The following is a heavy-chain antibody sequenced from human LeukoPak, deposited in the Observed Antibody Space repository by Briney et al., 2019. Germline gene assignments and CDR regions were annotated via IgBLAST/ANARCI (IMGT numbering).Heavy chain of an antibody. CDR1: GFTFSSYG. J-gene: IGHJ6*02. D-gene: IGHD2-15*01. V-gene: IGHV3-30*03. Sequence: GRSLRLSCAASGFTFSSYGMHWVRQAPGKGLEGVAVISYDGSNKYYADSVKGRFTISRDNSKNTLYLQMNSLRAEDTAVYYCAREEAVGGSAFEGYYYYYGMDVWGQGTTVTVSS. CDR2: ISYDGSNK. CDR3: AREEAVGGSAFEGYYYYYGMDV.